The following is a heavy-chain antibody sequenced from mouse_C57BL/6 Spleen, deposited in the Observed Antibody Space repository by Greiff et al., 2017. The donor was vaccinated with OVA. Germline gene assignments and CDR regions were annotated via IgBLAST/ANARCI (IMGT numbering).Heavy chain of an antibody. CDR1: GYTFTSYW. CDR2: IYPGSGST. V-gene: IGHV1-55*01. CDR3: AREGGYYGSSYADY. J-gene: IGHJ2*01. D-gene: IGHD1-1*01. Sequence: QVQLKQPGAELVKPGASVKMSCKASGYTFTSYWITWVKQRPGQGLEWIGDIYPGSGSTNYNEKFKSKATLTVDTSSSTAYMQLSSLTSEDSAVYYCAREGGYYGSSYADYWGQGTTLTVSS.